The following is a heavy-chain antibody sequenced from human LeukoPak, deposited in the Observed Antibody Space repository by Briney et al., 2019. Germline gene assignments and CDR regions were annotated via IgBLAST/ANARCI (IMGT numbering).Heavy chain of an antibody. V-gene: IGHV3-11*01. J-gene: IGHJ4*02. Sequence: PGGSLRLSCAASGFTFSDYYMGWIRQAPGKGLEWVSYISSSGSTIYYADSVKGRFTISRDNAKNSLYLQMNSLRAEDTAVYYCARARYSSGDYFDYWGQGTLVTVSS. CDR2: ISSSGSTI. D-gene: IGHD6-19*01. CDR1: GFTFSDYY. CDR3: ARARYSSGDYFDY.